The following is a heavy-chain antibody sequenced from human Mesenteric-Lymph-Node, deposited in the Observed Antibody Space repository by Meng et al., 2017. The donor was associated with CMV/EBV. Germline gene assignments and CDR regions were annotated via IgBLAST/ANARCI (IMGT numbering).Heavy chain of an antibody. CDR1: GGSISSYY. J-gene: IGHJ4*02. D-gene: IGHD2-15*01. CDR2: IYYSGST. Sequence: GSLRLSCTVSGGSISSYYWSWIRQPPGKGLEWIGYIYYSGSTNYNPSLKSRVTISVDTSKNQFSLKLSSVTAADTAVYYCARDPGPATPDYWGQGTLVTVSS. V-gene: IGHV4-59*01. CDR3: ARDPGPATPDY.